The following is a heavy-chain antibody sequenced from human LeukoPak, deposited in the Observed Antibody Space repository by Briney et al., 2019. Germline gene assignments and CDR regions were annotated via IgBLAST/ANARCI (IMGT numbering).Heavy chain of an antibody. CDR2: IIPILGIA. CDR1: GGTFSSYA. D-gene: IGHD3-22*01. V-gene: IGHV1-69*04. J-gene: IGHJ4*02. Sequence: ASVKVSCKASGGTFSSYAISWVRQAPGQGLEWMGRIIPILGIANYAQKFQGRVTITADKSTSTAYMELSSLRSEDTAVYCCASGGSSGYYPILNWGQGTLVTVSS. CDR3: ASGGSSGYYPILN.